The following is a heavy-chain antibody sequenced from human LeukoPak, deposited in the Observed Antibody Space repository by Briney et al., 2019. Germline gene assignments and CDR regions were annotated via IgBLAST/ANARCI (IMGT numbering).Heavy chain of an antibody. CDR2: INTNTGNP. CDR3: ARAQESGWYQGGFDI. J-gene: IGHJ3*02. CDR1: GYTFTSYA. Sequence: EASVKVSCKASGYTFTSYAMNWVRQAPGQGLEWMGWINTNTGNPTYAQGFTGRFVFSLDTSVSTAYLQVSSQKAEDTAVYYCARAQESGWYQGGFDIWGQGTMVTVSS. V-gene: IGHV7-4-1*02. D-gene: IGHD6-19*01.